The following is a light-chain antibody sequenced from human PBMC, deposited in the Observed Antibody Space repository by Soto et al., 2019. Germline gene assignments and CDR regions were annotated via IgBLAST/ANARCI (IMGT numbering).Light chain of an antibody. Sequence: EIVLTQSPATLSFSPGERATLSCRASQSVSISSLSWYQQKPGQAPRLLIYGASTRATGIPARFSGSGSGTEFTLTISSLQSEDFATYYCQQYYSYLITFGQGTRLEI. CDR2: GAS. J-gene: IGKJ5*01. V-gene: IGKV3D-7*01. CDR1: QSVSISS. CDR3: QQYYSYLIT.